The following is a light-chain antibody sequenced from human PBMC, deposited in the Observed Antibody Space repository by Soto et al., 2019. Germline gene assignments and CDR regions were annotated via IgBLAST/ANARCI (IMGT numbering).Light chain of an antibody. CDR1: QNINSH. CDR3: QQSHITTLFT. V-gene: IGKV1-39*01. CDR2: AAS. Sequence: DIQMTQSPSSLSASIGDRVTITCRASQNINSHLNWYQQKPGKAPKDLIYAASRLQSGVPFRFSGSGSGTEFTLTISSLEPEDFATYYCQQSHITTLFTFGKGTKLEIK. J-gene: IGKJ2*01.